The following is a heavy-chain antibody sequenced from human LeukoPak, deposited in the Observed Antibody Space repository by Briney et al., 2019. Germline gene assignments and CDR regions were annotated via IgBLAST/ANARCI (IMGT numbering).Heavy chain of an antibody. V-gene: IGHV4-4*02. CDR1: GGSITTRNF. CDR2: MHHDGSA. D-gene: IGHD3-10*01. J-gene: IGHJ4*02. CDR3: AREGLGETYFEY. Sequence: SGTLSLTCAVSGGSITTRNFWSWVRQPPGKGLEWIAEMHHDGSANYNPSLKSRVSMSVNNSKNHFSLRLTSVTAADTAVYYCAREGLGETYFEYWGRGILVTVSS.